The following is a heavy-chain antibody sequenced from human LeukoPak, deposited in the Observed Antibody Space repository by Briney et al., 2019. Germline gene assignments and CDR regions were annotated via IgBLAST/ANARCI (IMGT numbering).Heavy chain of an antibody. J-gene: IGHJ4*02. CDR2: INIGGDT. CDR1: GFTFNTQD. V-gene: IGHV3-23*01. CDR3: GKGRVSE. Sequence: PGGSLRLSCAASGFTFNTQDMRWVRQAPGKGLEWVSSINIGGDTFYADSVRGRFTISRDNSKNTLDLQMNSLRVEDTAVYYCGKGRVSEWGQGTLVTVSP. D-gene: IGHD6-19*01.